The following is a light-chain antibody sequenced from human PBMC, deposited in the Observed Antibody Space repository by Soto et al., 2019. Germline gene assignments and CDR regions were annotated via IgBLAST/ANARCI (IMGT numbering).Light chain of an antibody. J-gene: IGKJ1*01. V-gene: IGKV1D-12*01. CDR3: QLADSFPWP. CDR1: KDISTS. Sequence: QLTQTTSSVSASVGDRVTITCQTSKDISTSVAWYQQKPGKAPNLLIYSASALHRGVPSRFSGSGSGADFTLTVSSLQPEDSAPYYCQLADSFPWPFGQGAIVDI. CDR2: SAS.